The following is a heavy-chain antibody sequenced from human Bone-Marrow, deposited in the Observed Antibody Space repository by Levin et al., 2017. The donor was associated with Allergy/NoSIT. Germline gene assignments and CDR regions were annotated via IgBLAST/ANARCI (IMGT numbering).Heavy chain of an antibody. CDR1: GFTFSNAW. CDR2: IKSKTDGGTT. J-gene: IGHJ4*02. CDR3: TTDPRIAAAGHQALDY. Sequence: GGSLRLSCAASGFTFSNAWMSWVRQAPGKGLEWVGRIKSKTDGGTTDYAAPVKGRFTISRDDSKNTLYLQMNSLKTEDTAVYYCTTDPRIAAAGHQALDYWGQGTLVTVSS. D-gene: IGHD6-13*01. V-gene: IGHV3-15*01.